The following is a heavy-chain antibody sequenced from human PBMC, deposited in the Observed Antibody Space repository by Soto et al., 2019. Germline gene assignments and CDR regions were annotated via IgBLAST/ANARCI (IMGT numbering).Heavy chain of an antibody. D-gene: IGHD3-10*01. V-gene: IGHV1-69*01. CDR2: IIPTFGTG. J-gene: IGHJ6*02. CDR1: GGTFNNYA. CDR3: ASFDGTLVRGGRSSPYEIDV. Sequence: QVLLVQSGPEVKKPGSSVKVSCKASGGTFNNYAINWVRQAPGKGLEWMGGIIPTFGTGNHAQKFQGRVTITSDESTTRSYIELNSLRSEDTAIYYCASFDGTLVRGGRSSPYEIDVWGQGTTVIVSS.